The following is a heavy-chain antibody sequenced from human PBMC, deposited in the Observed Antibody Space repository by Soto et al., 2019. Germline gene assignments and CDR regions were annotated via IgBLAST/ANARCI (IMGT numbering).Heavy chain of an antibody. J-gene: IGHJ6*02. D-gene: IGHD6-6*01. CDR1: GYSFTSYW. CDR2: IYPGDSDT. Sequence: PGESLKISCKGSGYSFTSYWIGWVRQMPGKGLEWMGIIYPGDSDTRYSPSFQGQVTISADKSISTAYLQWSSLKASDTAMYYCARHRRYSSSSGDYYYYYGMDAWGQGTTVTVSS. CDR3: ARHRRYSSSSGDYYYYYGMDA. V-gene: IGHV5-51*01.